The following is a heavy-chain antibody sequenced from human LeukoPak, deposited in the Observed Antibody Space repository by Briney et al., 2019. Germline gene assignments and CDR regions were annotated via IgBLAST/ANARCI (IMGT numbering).Heavy chain of an antibody. D-gene: IGHD6-13*01. CDR3: ARGIRRAQQLLRAFDY. Sequence: GASVRVSCKSSGYTFTNYDINWVRQASGQGLEWLGWMNPSSGNTGSAQKFQGRVTMTSNTSISTACMELSSMRSEDTAVYYCARGIRRAQQLLRAFDYWGQGTPVTVSS. J-gene: IGHJ4*02. CDR1: GYTFTNYD. CDR2: MNPSSGNT. V-gene: IGHV1-8*01.